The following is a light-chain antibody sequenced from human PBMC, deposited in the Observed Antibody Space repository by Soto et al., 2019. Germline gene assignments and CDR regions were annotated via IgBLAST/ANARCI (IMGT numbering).Light chain of an antibody. Sequence: DIVMTQSPLSLPVTPGEPASISCRSSQSLLHSNGYKYLDWYLQKPGQSPQLLIYLRSNRASGVPDRFSGSGSGTDFTLKISRVEAEDVGVYYCMQARQTPTTFGQGTKVEIK. V-gene: IGKV2-28*01. J-gene: IGKJ1*01. CDR1: QSLLHSNGYKY. CDR3: MQARQTPTT. CDR2: LRS.